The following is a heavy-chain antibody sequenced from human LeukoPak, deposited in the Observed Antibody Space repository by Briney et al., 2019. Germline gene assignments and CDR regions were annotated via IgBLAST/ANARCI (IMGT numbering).Heavy chain of an antibody. Sequence: GGSLRLSCAASGFTFSSYAMSWVRQAPGKGLEWVSAISGSGGSTYYADSVKGRFTISRDNSKNTLYLQMNSLRAEDTAVYYCAKVGGSGSYYDPIDYWGQGTLVTVSS. CDR2: ISGSGGST. D-gene: IGHD3-10*01. CDR3: AKVGGSGSYYDPIDY. CDR1: GFTFSSYA. J-gene: IGHJ4*02. V-gene: IGHV3-23*01.